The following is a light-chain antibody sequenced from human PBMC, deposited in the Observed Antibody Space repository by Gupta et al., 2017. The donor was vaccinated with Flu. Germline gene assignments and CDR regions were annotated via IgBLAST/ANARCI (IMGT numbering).Light chain of an antibody. V-gene: IGKV4-1*01. Sequence: DTVMTHSPDSLAGSLGERATINCKSSQSVVYSSNNKNYLAWYQQKPGQPPKLLIYWASTRESGVPDRFSGSGSGTDFTLTISSLQAEDVAVYYCQQYYSTPYSFGQGTKLEI. CDR2: WAS. CDR3: QQYYSTPYS. CDR1: QSVVYSSNNKNY. J-gene: IGKJ2*03.